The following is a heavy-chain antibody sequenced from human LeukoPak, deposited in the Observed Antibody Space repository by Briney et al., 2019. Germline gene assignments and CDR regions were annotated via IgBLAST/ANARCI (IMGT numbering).Heavy chain of an antibody. D-gene: IGHD2-2*01. V-gene: IGHV1-18*03. Sequence: ASVKVSCKASGYTFTNYGISWVRQAPGQGLEWMGWISAYNGNTNHAQKLQGRVTMTTDTSTSTAYMELRSLRSDDMAVYYCATDTTYCSSTRCQNAFDIWGQGSMVTVSS. CDR3: ATDTTYCSSTRCQNAFDI. J-gene: IGHJ3*02. CDR2: ISAYNGNT. CDR1: GYTFTNYG.